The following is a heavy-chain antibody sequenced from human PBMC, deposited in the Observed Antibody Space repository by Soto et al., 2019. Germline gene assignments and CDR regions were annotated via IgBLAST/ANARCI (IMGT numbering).Heavy chain of an antibody. CDR1: GGSITNYY. Sequence: SETLSLTCTVSGGSITNYYWSWIRQHPGKGLEWIGYIYYSGSTYYNPSLESRLTMSLDTSKNQFSLKLTSVTAADTAVYYCARGDLDYDILTGYYKGGAFDIWGQGTMVTVSS. V-gene: IGHV4-59*06. CDR2: IYYSGST. CDR3: ARGDLDYDILTGYYKGGAFDI. J-gene: IGHJ3*02. D-gene: IGHD3-9*01.